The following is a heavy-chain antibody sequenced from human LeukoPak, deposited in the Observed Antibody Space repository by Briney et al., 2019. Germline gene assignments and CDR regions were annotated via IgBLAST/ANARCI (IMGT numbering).Heavy chain of an antibody. CDR2: ASAYNGNT. CDR3: AREIGYYDSSGYYRPHFDY. J-gene: IGHJ4*02. Sequence: ASVKVSCKASGYAFTSYAISWVRQAPGQGLEWMGWASAYNGNTNYAQKLQGRVTMTTDTSTSTAYMELRSLRSDDTAVYYCAREIGYYDSSGYYRPHFDYWGQETLVTVSS. V-gene: IGHV1-18*01. D-gene: IGHD3-22*01. CDR1: GYAFTSYA.